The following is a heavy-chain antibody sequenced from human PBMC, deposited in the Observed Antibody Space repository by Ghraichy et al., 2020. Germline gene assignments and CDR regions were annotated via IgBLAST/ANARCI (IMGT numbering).Heavy chain of an antibody. V-gene: IGHV1-3*01. Sequence: ASVKVSCKASGYTFTSYAMHWVRQAPGQRLEWMGWINAGNGNTKYSQKFQGRVTITRDTSASTAYMELSSLRSEDTAVYYCARGGALKEYSSSSGYFQHWGQGTLVTVSS. CDR1: GYTFTSYA. CDR3: ARGGALKEYSSSSGYFQH. J-gene: IGHJ1*01. CDR2: INAGNGNT. D-gene: IGHD6-6*01.